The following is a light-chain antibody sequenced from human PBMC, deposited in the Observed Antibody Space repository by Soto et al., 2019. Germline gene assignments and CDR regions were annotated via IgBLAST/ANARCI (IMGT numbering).Light chain of an antibody. CDR1: QGINSY. CDR2: AAS. V-gene: IGKV1-27*01. CDR3: QKYESAPLT. Sequence: DIQMTQSPSSLSASVGDRVTITCRASQGINSYLAWYQQKPGKVPKLLIHAASTLQSGVPSRFSGSGSGTYFTLTIRSLQPEDVATYYCQKYESAPLTFGGGTKVDIK. J-gene: IGKJ4*01.